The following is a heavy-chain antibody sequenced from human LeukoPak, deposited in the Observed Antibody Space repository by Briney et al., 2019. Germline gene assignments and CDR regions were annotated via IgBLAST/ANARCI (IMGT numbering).Heavy chain of an antibody. CDR1: GFTFSSYW. CDR2: VNSDGRRT. CDR3: ARESMELVRFDF. V-gene: IGHV3-74*01. D-gene: IGHD6-13*01. J-gene: IGHJ4*02. Sequence: GGSLRLSCAASGFTFSSYWMHWVRQAPGKWLVWVSNVNSDGRRTSYADSVKGRFTISRDNAKNTLYLQMNSLRAEDTAVYYCARESMELVRFDFWGQGALVTDSS.